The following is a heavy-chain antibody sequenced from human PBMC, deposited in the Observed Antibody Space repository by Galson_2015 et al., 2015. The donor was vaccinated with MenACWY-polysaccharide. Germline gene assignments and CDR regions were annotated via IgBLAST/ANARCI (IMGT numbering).Heavy chain of an antibody. Sequence: SLRLSCAASGFTFSSYDMHWVRQAPGKGLEWVAVIWYDGSNKYYADSVKGRFTISRDNSKNTLYLQMNSLRAEDTAVYFCANQYYYDSSGYRRDAFDIWGQGTMVTVSS. V-gene: IGHV3-33*06. CDR3: ANQYYYDSSGYRRDAFDI. CDR2: IWYDGSNK. D-gene: IGHD3-22*01. CDR1: GFTFSSYD. J-gene: IGHJ3*02.